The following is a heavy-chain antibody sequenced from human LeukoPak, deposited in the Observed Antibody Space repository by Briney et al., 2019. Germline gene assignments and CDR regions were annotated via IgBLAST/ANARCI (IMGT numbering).Heavy chain of an antibody. CDR3: ARDRSSMSSDY. D-gene: IGHD2/OR15-2a*01. CDR1: GGTFSSYA. V-gene: IGHV1-69*04. J-gene: IGHJ4*02. Sequence: GASVKVSCKASGGTFSSYAISWVRQAPGQGLEWMGRIIPILGIANYAQKFQGRVTITADKSTSTAYMELSSLRSEDTAVYYCARDRSSMSSDYWGQGTLVTVSS. CDR2: IIPILGIA.